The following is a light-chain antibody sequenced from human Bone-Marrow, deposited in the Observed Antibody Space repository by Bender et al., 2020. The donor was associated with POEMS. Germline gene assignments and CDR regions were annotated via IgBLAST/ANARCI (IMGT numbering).Light chain of an antibody. CDR1: SSDVGSYNF. Sequence: QSALTQPASVSGSPGQSITISCTGTSSDVGSYNFVSWYQHHPGKAPQLVISEVRDRPPGVPDRFSGSKSGNTASLTISGLRAEDEADYFCCSITPSSGFLFGGGTRLTVL. V-gene: IGLV2-14*02. CDR3: CSITPSSGFL. CDR2: EVR. J-gene: IGLJ2*01.